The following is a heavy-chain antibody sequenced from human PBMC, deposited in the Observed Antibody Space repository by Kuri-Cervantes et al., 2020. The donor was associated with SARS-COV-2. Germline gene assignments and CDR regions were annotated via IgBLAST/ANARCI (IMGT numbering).Heavy chain of an antibody. Sequence: SETLSLTCTVSGGSISSSSYYWGWIRQPPGKGLEWIGSIYYSGSTCYNPSLKSRVTISVDTSKNQFSLKLSSVTAADTAVYYCARREGRDDAFDIWGQGTMVTVSS. J-gene: IGHJ3*02. V-gene: IGHV4-39*01. CDR3: ARREGRDDAFDI. CDR2: IYYSGST. D-gene: IGHD3-10*01. CDR1: GGSISSSSYY.